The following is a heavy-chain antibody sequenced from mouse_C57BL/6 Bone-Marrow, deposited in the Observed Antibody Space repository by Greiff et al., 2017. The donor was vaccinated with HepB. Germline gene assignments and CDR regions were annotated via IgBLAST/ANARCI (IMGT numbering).Heavy chain of an antibody. CDR1: GYAFSSSW. V-gene: IGHV1-82*01. J-gene: IGHJ2*01. D-gene: IGHD2-3*01. CDR2: IYPGDGDT. CDR3: AREPLYDDYYVGFFVY. Sequence: QVQLKESGPELVKPGASVKISCKASGYAFSSSWMNWVKQRPGKGLEWIGRIYPGDGDTNYNGKFKDKATLTADKSSRTAYIQLSTLTSENSAVYVCAREPLYDDYYVGFFVYWGQGTTLPVSS.